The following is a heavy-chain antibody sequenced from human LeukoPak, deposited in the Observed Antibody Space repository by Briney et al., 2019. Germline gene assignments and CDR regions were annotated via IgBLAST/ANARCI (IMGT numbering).Heavy chain of an antibody. V-gene: IGHV4-39*01. J-gene: IGHJ4*02. CDR1: GGSISSSSYY. CDR2: FYYSGIT. CDR3: ARHCGHCSSYYFDY. D-gene: IGHD2-2*03. Sequence: PSETLSLXYTVSGGSISSSSYYWGWSRQPPGKGLEWIGSFYYSGITYYNPSLKSRVIISVDTSKNQFSLKLSSVTAADTAVYYCARHCGHCSSYYFDYWGQGTLVTVSS.